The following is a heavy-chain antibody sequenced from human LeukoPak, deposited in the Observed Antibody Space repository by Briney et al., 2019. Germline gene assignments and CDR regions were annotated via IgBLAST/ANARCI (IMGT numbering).Heavy chain of an antibody. J-gene: IGHJ4*02. D-gene: IGHD2-21*02. CDR3: ARSGGLTAMVFY. CDR2: IYYSGST. CDR1: GGSISSYY. Sequence: SETLSLTCTVSGGSISSYYWSWIRQPPGKGLEWIGYIYYSGSTNYNPSLKSRVTISVDTSKNQFSLKLSSVTAADTAVYYCARSGGLTAMVFYWGQGTLFTVSS. V-gene: IGHV4-59*01.